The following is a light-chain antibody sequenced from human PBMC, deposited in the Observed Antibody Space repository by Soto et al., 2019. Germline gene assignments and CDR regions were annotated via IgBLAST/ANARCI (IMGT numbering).Light chain of an antibody. V-gene: IGLV2-14*03. CDR2: HNN. CDR3: AAWDDSLSGQVV. J-gene: IGLJ2*01. CDR1: SSDVGGYYY. Sequence: QSALTQPASVSGSPGQSITISCTGTSSDVGGYYYVSWYQHHPGKAPKLLIHHNNERPSGVSDRFSGSKSGSSASLAISGLRSEDEADYFCAAWDDSLSGQVVFGGGTKLTVL.